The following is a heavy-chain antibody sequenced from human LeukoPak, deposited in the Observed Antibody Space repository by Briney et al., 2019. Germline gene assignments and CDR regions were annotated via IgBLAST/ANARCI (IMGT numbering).Heavy chain of an antibody. CDR3: ARELGIFDY. J-gene: IGHJ4*02. CDR1: GFTFSSYS. D-gene: IGHD7-27*01. CDR2: ISSSSSTI. V-gene: IGHV3-48*01. Sequence: GASLRLSCAASGFTFSSYSMNWVRQAPGKGLEWVSYISSSSSTIYYADSVKGRFTISRDNAKNSLYLQMHSLRAEGRAQSYCARELGIFDYWGQGTLVTVCS.